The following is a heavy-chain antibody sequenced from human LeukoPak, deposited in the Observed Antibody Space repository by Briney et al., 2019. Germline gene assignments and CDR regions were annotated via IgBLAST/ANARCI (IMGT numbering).Heavy chain of an antibody. CDR2: ISGSGGST. CDR3: AKTPTYYYDSTTSIDY. V-gene: IGHV3-23*01. D-gene: IGHD3-22*01. J-gene: IGHJ4*02. Sequence: QSGGSLRLSCAASGFTFSSYAMSWVRQAPGKGLEWVSAISGSGGSTYYADSVKGRFTISRDNSKNTLYLQMNSLRAEDTAVYYCAKTPTYYYDSTTSIDYWGQGTLVTVSS. CDR1: GFTFSSYA.